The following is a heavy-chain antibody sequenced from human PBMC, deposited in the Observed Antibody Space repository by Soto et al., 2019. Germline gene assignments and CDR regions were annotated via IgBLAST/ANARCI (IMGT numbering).Heavy chain of an antibody. CDR1: GYTFTTNY. Sequence: GASVKVSCKTSGYTFTTNYVHWVRQAPGQGLERMGVINPSDGSTNYAQNFQGRVTMTWDTSTSTVYMEVSSLRSEDTAVYYCARDRSPTYFYDSSAVTPLDYWGLGTLVTVSS. CDR3: ARDRSPTYFYDSSAVTPLDY. D-gene: IGHD3-22*01. CDR2: INPSDGST. J-gene: IGHJ4*02. V-gene: IGHV1-46*01.